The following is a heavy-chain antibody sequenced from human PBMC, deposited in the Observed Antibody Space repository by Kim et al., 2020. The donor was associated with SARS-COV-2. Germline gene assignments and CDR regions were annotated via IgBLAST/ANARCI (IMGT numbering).Heavy chain of an antibody. V-gene: IGHV3-23*01. D-gene: IGHD5-12*01. CDR3: AKGRGYSGYDYDY. J-gene: IGHJ4*02. Sequence: YADSVKGRFTISRDNSKNTLYLQMNSLRAEDTAVYYCAKGRGYSGYDYDYWGQGTLVTVSS.